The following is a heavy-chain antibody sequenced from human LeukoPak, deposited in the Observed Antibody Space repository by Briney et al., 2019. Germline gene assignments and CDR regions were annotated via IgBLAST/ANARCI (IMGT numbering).Heavy chain of an antibody. J-gene: IGHJ4*02. CDR1: GFTFSSYW. D-gene: IGHD4-17*01. CDR3: ARGTTVTTAYFDY. Sequence: GGSLRLSCAASGFTFSSYWMSWVRQAPGKGLEWVANIKQDGSEKYYVDSVKGRSTISRDNAKNSLYLQMNSLRAEDTAVYYCARGTTVTTAYFDYWGQGTLVTVSS. V-gene: IGHV3-7*01. CDR2: IKQDGSEK.